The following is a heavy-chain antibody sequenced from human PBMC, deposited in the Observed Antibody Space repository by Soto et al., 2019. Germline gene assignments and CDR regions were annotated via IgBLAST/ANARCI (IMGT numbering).Heavy chain of an antibody. D-gene: IGHD4-17*01. CDR3: ARRPDATVTAFDY. CDR1: GGSISSGGYY. V-gene: IGHV4-31*03. CDR2: IYYSGST. Sequence: QVQLQESGPGLVKPSQTLSLTCTVSGGSISSGGYYWSWIRQHPGKGLEWIGYIYYSGSTYYNPSLQSRVTISADTSKHQFSLKLSSVPAADTAVYYCARRPDATVTAFDYWGQGTLVTVSS. J-gene: IGHJ4*02.